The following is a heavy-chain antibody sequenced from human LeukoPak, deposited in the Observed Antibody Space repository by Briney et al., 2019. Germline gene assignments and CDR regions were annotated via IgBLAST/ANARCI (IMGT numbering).Heavy chain of an antibody. D-gene: IGHD2-2*01. CDR1: GYTFTGYY. V-gene: IGHV1-2*02. Sequence: ASVKVSCKASGYTFTGYYMRWVRQAPEQGLEWMGWINPNSGGTNYAQKFQGRVTMTRDTSISTAYMELSRLRSDDTAVYYCARGRGRPAATSGYFDYWGQGTLVTVSS. CDR2: INPNSGGT. J-gene: IGHJ4*02. CDR3: ARGRGRPAATSGYFDY.